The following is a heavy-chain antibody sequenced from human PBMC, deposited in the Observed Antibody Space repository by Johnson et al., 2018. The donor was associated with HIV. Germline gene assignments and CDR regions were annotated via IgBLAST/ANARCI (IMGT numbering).Heavy chain of an antibody. J-gene: IGHJ3*01. Sequence: QVQLVESGGGVVQPGRSLRLSCAASGFTFSIYSMHWVRQAPGKGLEWVAIISYDGSNKYYADSVKGRFTISRNAATNSLYLRMDSLRTEDTAFYYCVKDRNYGSYLLFFDVWGQGTMVTV. D-gene: IGHD3-16*01. CDR3: VKDRNYGSYLLFFDV. CDR1: GFTFSIYS. V-gene: IGHV3-30*04. CDR2: ISYDGSNK.